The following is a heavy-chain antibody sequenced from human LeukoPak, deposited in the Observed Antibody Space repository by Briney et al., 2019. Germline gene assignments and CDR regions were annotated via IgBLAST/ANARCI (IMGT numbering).Heavy chain of an antibody. D-gene: IGHD3-10*01. CDR3: ARDLGYHGSGSYYRGSAY. Sequence: PGGSLGLSCAGSGFTFSSYWMSWVRQAPGKGLEWVANIKQDGSEKYYVDSVKGRFTISRDNAKNSLYLQMNSLRAEDTAVYYCARDLGYHGSGSYYRGSAYWGQGTLVTVSS. CDR1: GFTFSSYW. CDR2: IKQDGSEK. J-gene: IGHJ4*02. V-gene: IGHV3-7*01.